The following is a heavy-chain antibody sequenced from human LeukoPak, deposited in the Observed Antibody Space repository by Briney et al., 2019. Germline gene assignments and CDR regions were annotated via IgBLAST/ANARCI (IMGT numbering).Heavy chain of an antibody. J-gene: IGHJ5*01. CDR1: GVSISTIGYY. CDR3: ARDPKSAVAADWFDP. Sequence: NPSETLSLTCTVSGVSISTIGYYWGWIRQPPGKGLEWIGSIYYSGITYYNPSLKSRVTISIDTSNNQFSLTLSSVTAADTAFYYCARDPKSAVAADWFDPWGQGTLVTVSS. D-gene: IGHD6-19*01. V-gene: IGHV4-39*07. CDR2: IYYSGIT.